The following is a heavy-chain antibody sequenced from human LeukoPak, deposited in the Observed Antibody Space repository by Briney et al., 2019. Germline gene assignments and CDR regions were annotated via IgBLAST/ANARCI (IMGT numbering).Heavy chain of an antibody. D-gene: IGHD6-13*01. CDR3: ARGAQQLVRRFWFDP. CDR2: IYYSGST. V-gene: IGHV4-30-4*01. CDR1: GGSISSGDYY. Sequence: PSETLSLTCTVSGGSISSGDYYWSWIRQPPGKGLEWIGYIYYSGSTYYNPSLKSRVTISVDTSKNQFSLKLSSVTAADTAVYYCARGAQQLVRRFWFDPWGQGTLVTVSS. J-gene: IGHJ5*02.